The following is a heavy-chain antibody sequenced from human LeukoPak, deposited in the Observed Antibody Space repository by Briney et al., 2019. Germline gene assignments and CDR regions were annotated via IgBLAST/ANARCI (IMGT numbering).Heavy chain of an antibody. Sequence: SETLSLTCSVSGGAISSSDDYWGFVRQTPGKGLEWMGSIYYTGSSHYNPSLRSRVTISVDTSKNQFSLKLSSVYCGSGYSYGYDYWGQGTLVTVSS. D-gene: IGHD5-18*01. J-gene: IGHJ4*02. CDR2: IYYTGSS. CDR1: GGAISSSDDY. CDR3: DY. V-gene: IGHV4-39*07.